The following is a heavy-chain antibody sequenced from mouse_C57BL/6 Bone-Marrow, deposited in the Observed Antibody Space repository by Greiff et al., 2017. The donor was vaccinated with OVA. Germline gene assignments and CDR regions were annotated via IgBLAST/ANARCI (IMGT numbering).Heavy chain of an antibody. J-gene: IGHJ1*03. D-gene: IGHD1-1*01. CDR2: INPSTGGT. CDR3: ARERTTVVAPREYFDV. Sequence: EVQRVESGPELVKPGASVKISCKASGYSFTGYYLNWVKQSPEKSLEWIGEINPSTGGTTYNQKFKAKATLTVDKSSSTAYMQLKSLTSEDSAVYYCARERTTVVAPREYFDVWGTGTTVTVSS. CDR1: GYSFTGYY. V-gene: IGHV1-42*01.